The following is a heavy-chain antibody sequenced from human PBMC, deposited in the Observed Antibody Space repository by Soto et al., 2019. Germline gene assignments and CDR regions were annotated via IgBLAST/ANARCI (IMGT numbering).Heavy chain of an antibody. D-gene: IGHD2-2*01. Sequence: QVQLVQSGAEVKKPGSSVKVSCKASGGTFSNYAISWVRQAPGQGLEWMGGIIPIFNTANYAQKFQGRVTITAEKSASTAYMELSSLGSEDTAVYYCARGLVVPAGIRYYYDGMDVGGQGTTVIVSS. CDR1: GGTFSNYA. CDR2: IIPIFNTA. CDR3: ARGLVVPAGIRYYYDGMDV. V-gene: IGHV1-69*06. J-gene: IGHJ6*02.